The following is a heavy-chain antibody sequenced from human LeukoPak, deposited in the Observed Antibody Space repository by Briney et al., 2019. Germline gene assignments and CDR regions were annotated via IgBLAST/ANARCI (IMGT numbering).Heavy chain of an antibody. CDR3: ARRTNPIWDLILKGSNFFDY. CDR2: INHSGST. D-gene: IGHD1-26*01. CDR1: GGSFSGYY. V-gene: IGHV4-34*01. Sequence: SETLSLTCAVYGGSFSGYYWSWIRQPPGKGLEWIGEINHSGSTNYNPSLKSRLTMSIATSKNQFSLRLTPVTAADTAVYYCARRTNPIWDLILKGSNFFDYWGQGTLVTVSP. J-gene: IGHJ4*02.